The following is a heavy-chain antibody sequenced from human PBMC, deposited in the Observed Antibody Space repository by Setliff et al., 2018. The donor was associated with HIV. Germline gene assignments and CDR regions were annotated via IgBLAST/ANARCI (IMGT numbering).Heavy chain of an antibody. J-gene: IGHJ4*02. D-gene: IGHD6-6*01. CDR1: GGSISSDSYY. Sequence: KTSETLSLTCTVSGGSISSDSYYWGWIRQPPGKGLEWIGSIYYTGSTYYNPSLKSRVTISVDTSKNQFSLKLSSVTAADTAVYYCARHLPLAEYLDYWGQGTLVTVSS. V-gene: IGHV4-39*01. CDR2: IYYTGST. CDR3: ARHLPLAEYLDY.